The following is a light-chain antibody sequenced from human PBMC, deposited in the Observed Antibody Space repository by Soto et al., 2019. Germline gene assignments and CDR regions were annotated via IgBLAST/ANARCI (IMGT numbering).Light chain of an antibody. V-gene: IGLV2-14*01. CDR2: EVS. J-gene: IGLJ1*01. CDR1: SSDVGGYNS. CDR3: ISYTGSSTSYV. Sequence: QSALTQPASVSGSPGQSITISCTGTSSDVGGYNSVSWYQQHPGKAPKLMIYEVSNRPSGVSNRFSGSKSGNTASLTISGLQAEDEADYYCISYTGSSTSYVFGSGTKLTVL.